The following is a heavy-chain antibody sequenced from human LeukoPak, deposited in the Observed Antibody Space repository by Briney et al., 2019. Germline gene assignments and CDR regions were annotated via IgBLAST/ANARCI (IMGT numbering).Heavy chain of an antibody. CDR2: IYYSGST. J-gene: IGHJ5*02. CDR3: AREMATTHNWFDP. CDR1: GGSISSYY. V-gene: IGHV4-59*01. Sequence: SETPSLTCTVSGGSISSYYWSWIRQPPGKGLEWIGYIYYSGSTNYNPSLKSRVTISVDTSKNQFSLKLSSVTAADTAVYYCAREMATTHNWFDPWGQGTLVTVSS. D-gene: IGHD5-24*01.